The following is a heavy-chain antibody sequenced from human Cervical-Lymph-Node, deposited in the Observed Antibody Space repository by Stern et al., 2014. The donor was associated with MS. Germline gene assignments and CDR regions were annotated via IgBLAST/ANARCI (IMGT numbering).Heavy chain of an antibody. CDR1: GFTFSSYG. CDR3: AKEGGSYYRSAFDI. Sequence: QMQLVESGGGVVQPGRSLRLSCAASGFTFSSYGMHWVRQAPGKGLEWVAVISYDGSNKYYADSVKGRFTISRDNSKNTLYLQMNSLRAEDTAVYYCAKEGGSYYRSAFDIWGQGTMVTVSS. J-gene: IGHJ3*02. CDR2: ISYDGSNK. V-gene: IGHV3-30*18. D-gene: IGHD1-26*01.